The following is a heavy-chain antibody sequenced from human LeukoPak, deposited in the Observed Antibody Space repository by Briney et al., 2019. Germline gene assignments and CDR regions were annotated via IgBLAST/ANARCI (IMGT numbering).Heavy chain of an antibody. Sequence: PGESLNISCKGSGYSFTNYWIGWVRQMPGKGLEWMGFIYLGDSDTRYSPSFQGQVTISADKSISTAYVQWSSLKASDTAMYYCARRGSCSNGVCEYFQEWGQGTLVTVS. CDR1: GYSFTNYW. V-gene: IGHV5-51*01. D-gene: IGHD2-8*01. CDR2: IYLGDSDT. J-gene: IGHJ1*01. CDR3: ARRGSCSNGVCEYFQE.